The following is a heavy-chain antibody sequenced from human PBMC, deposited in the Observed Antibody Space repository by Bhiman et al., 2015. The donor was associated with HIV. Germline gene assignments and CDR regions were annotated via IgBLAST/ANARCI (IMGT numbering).Heavy chain of an antibody. Sequence: EMQLVESGGVVVQPGGSLRLSCAASGFIFDDYAMHRVRQAPGKGLEWVSLISWDGGTTHYAGSVRGRFTISRDNSKNSLYLQMNSLRAEDTALYYCTKCSASYSLAYGMDVWGQGTTVTVSS. D-gene: IGHD3-10*02. CDR2: ISWDGGTT. V-gene: IGHV3-43D*03. J-gene: IGHJ6*02. CDR3: TKCSASYSLAYGMDV. CDR1: GFIFDDYA.